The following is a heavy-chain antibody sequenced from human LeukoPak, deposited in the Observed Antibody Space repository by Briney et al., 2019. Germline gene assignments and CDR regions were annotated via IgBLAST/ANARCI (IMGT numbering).Heavy chain of an antibody. CDR2: ISSSGGNI. CDR1: GFSFSSYE. J-gene: IGHJ4*02. CDR3: ARANTIFGVEPDYYFDY. V-gene: IGHV3-48*03. D-gene: IGHD3-3*01. Sequence: GGSLRLSCAASGFSFSSYEMIWVRQAPGKGLEWISYISSSGGNIYYADSVKGRLTISRDNAKNSLYLQMNSLRAEDTAVYYCARANTIFGVEPDYYFDYWGQGTLVSVSS.